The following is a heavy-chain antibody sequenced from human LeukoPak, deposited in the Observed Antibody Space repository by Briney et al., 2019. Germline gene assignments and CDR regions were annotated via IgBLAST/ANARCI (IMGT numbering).Heavy chain of an antibody. Sequence: KVSCKASGYTLTSYDINWVRQATGQGLEWMGWMNPNSGNTGYAQKFQGRVTMTRNTSISTAYMELSSLRSEDTAVYYCARGVAAAGTGDYWGQGTLVTVSS. CDR1: GYTLTSYD. J-gene: IGHJ4*02. CDR3: ARGVAAAGTGDY. CDR2: MNPNSGNT. D-gene: IGHD6-13*01. V-gene: IGHV1-8*01.